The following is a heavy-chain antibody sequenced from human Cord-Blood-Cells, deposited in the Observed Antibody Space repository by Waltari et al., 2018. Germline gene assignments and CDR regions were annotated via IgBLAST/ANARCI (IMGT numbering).Heavy chain of an antibody. CDR1: GGSFSGSY. CDR2: INHSGST. Sequence: QVQLQQWGAGLLKPSETLSLTCAVYGGSFSGSYWSWIRQPPGKGLEWIGEINHSGSTNYNPSLKSRVTISVDTSKNQFSLKLSSVTAADTAVYYCARGRRDIVVVPAAIWFDPWGQGTLVTVSS. J-gene: IGHJ5*02. CDR3: ARGRRDIVVVPAAIWFDP. V-gene: IGHV4-34*01. D-gene: IGHD2-2*01.